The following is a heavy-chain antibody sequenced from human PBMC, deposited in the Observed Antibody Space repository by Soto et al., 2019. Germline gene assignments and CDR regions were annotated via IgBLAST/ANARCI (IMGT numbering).Heavy chain of an antibody. CDR3: ATLTPLGEPQVDP. Sequence: EASVKVSCKVSGYTLTELSMHWVRQAPGKGLEWMGGFDPEDGETIYAQKFQGRVTMTEDISTDTAYMELSSLRSEDTAVYYCATLTPLGEPQVDPWGQGTLVTVSS. D-gene: IGHD3-10*01. V-gene: IGHV1-24*01. J-gene: IGHJ5*02. CDR1: GYTLTELS. CDR2: FDPEDGET.